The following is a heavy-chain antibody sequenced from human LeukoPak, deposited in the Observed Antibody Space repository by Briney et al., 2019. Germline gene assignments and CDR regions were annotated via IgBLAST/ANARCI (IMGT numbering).Heavy chain of an antibody. V-gene: IGHV3-30*14. CDR1: GFTFSSYA. CDR3: ARAAIKNYDFWSGYHERNKNSYYMDV. J-gene: IGHJ6*03. Sequence: GGSLRLSCAASGFTFSSYAMHWVRQAPGKGLEWVAVISYDGSNKYYADSVKGRFTISRDNSKNTLYLQMNSLRAEDTAVYYCARAAIKNYDFWSGYHERNKNSYYMDVWGKGTTVTVSS. D-gene: IGHD3-3*01. CDR2: ISYDGSNK.